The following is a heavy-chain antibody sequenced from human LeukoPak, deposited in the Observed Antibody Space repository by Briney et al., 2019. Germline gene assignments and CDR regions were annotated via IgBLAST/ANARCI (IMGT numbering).Heavy chain of an antibody. Sequence: PSETLSLTCTVSSGSLGSYYWNWLRQPAGKGLEWIGHIYTSGSTNYNPSLKSRVTMSVDTSKNQFSLKLNSVTAADTAFYYYAREYSSSSGKALDYWGQGTLVTVSS. CDR1: SGSLGSYY. CDR2: IYTSGST. V-gene: IGHV4-4*07. CDR3: AREYSSSSGKALDY. D-gene: IGHD6-6*01. J-gene: IGHJ4*02.